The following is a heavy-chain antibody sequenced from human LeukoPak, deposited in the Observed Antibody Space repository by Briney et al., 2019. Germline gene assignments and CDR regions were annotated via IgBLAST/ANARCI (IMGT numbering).Heavy chain of an antibody. Sequence: ASVKVSCKASGYTFTGYYMHWVRQAPGQGLEWMGWISPTSGGTNYAQKFQGRVTMTRDTSISTAYMELSRLRSDDTAVYYCAREAYASGSFRTDYYYMDVWGKGTTVTVSS. CDR3: AREAYASGSFRTDYYYMDV. D-gene: IGHD3-10*01. V-gene: IGHV1-2*02. CDR1: GYTFTGYY. J-gene: IGHJ6*03. CDR2: ISPTSGGT.